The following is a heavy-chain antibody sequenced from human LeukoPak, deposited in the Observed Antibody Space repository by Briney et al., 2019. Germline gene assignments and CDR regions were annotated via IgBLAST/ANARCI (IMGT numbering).Heavy chain of an antibody. CDR2: INPNSGGT. CDR1: GYTFTAHY. V-gene: IGHV1-2*02. J-gene: IGHJ3*02. Sequence: ASVKVSCKASGYTFTAHYMHWVWQAPGQGLEWMGWINPNSGGTKYVQKFQGRVTMTRDTSIRTVFMELSRLTSDDTAVYYCARDYYDSSGFGAFDIWGQGTMVTVSS. D-gene: IGHD3-22*01. CDR3: ARDYYDSSGFGAFDI.